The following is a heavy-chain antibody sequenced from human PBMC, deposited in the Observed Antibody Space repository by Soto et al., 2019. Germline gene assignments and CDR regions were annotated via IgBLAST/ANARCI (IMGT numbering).Heavy chain of an antibody. V-gene: IGHV1-69*08. CDR1: GGTFSSYT. CDR2: IIPILGKA. D-gene: IGHD2-8*01. J-gene: IGHJ5*02. CDR3: ARAPTLNDNWFDP. Sequence: QVQLVQSGAEVKKPGSSVKVSCKASGGTFSSYTISWVRQAPGQGLEWMGRIIPILGKANYAQKFQGRVTITEDTSTSTAYMELSSLRTEDTAVYYCARAPTLNDNWFDPWGQGTLVTVSS.